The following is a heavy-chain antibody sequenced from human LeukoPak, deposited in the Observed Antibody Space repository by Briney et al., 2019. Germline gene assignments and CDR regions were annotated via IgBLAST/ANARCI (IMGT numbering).Heavy chain of an antibody. CDR2: ISSSSSTI. D-gene: IGHD3-10*01. V-gene: IGHV3-48*04. J-gene: IGHJ5*02. CDR3: AREARKYYYGSGSYYAAINWFDP. Sequence: PGGSLRLSCAASGFTFSSYSMNWVRQAPGKGLEWVSYISSSSSTIYYADSVKGRFTISRDNAKNSLYLQMNSQRAEDTAVYYCAREARKYYYGSGSYYAAINWFDPWGQGTLVTVSS. CDR1: GFTFSSYS.